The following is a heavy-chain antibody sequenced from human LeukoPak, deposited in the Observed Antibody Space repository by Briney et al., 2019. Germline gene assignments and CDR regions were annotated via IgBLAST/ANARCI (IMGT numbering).Heavy chain of an antibody. CDR1: GGSFSGYY. V-gene: IGHV4-34*01. Sequence: SETLSLTCAVYGGSFSGYYWSWIRQPPGKGLEWIGEINHSGSTNYNPSLKSRVTISVDTSKNQFSLKLSSVTAADTAVYYCGRGASWYVMRPFDYWGQGTLVTVSS. D-gene: IGHD2-2*01. CDR2: INHSGST. CDR3: GRGASWYVMRPFDY. J-gene: IGHJ4*02.